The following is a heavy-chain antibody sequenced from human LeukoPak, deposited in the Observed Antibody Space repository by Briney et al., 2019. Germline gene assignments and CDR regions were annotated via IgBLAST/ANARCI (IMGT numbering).Heavy chain of an antibody. CDR2: ISSSGSTI. CDR1: GFTFSDYY. CDR3: ARDAVVVIATSGSDDAFDI. Sequence: PGGSLRLSCAASGFTFSDYYMSWIRQAPGKGLEWVSYISSSGSTIDYADSVKGRFTISRDNAENSLYLQMNSLRAEDTAVYYCARDAVVVIATSGSDDAFDIWGQGTMVTVSS. D-gene: IGHD2-21*01. V-gene: IGHV3-11*01. J-gene: IGHJ3*02.